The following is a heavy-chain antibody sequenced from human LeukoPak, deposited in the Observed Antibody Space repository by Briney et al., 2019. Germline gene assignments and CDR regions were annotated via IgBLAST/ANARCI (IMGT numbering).Heavy chain of an antibody. Sequence: GGSLRLSCAASGFTVSSNYMSWVRQAPGKGLEWVSGISWNSGSIGYADSVKGRFTISRDNAKNSLYLQMNSLRAEDMALYYCAKGSIAARSFDYWGQGTLVTVSS. CDR1: GFTVSSNY. CDR3: AKGSIAARSFDY. V-gene: IGHV3-9*03. CDR2: ISWNSGSI. D-gene: IGHD6-6*01. J-gene: IGHJ4*02.